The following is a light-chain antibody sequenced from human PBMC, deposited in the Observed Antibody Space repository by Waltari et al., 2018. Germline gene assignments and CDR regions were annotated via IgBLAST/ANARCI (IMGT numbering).Light chain of an antibody. CDR2: DAS. Sequence: PEERATLSCRASQSVSSYLAWYQQKPGQAPRLLIYDASNRATGIPARFSGSGSGTDFTLTISSLEPEDFAVYYCQQRSNWPPVLTFGGGTKVEIK. V-gene: IGKV3-11*01. J-gene: IGKJ4*01. CDR1: QSVSSY. CDR3: QQRSNWPPVLT.